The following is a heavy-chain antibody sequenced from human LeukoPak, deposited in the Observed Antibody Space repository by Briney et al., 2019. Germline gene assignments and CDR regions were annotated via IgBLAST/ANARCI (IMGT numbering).Heavy chain of an antibody. Sequence: IPGGSLRLSCAASGFTFSAYSMNWVRQAPGKGLEWVSSISSSSSYINYADSVKGRFTISRDNAKNSLYLQMNSLRAEDTAVYYCARDRVDWSHDVSDIWGQGTMVTVSS. CDR3: ARDRVDWSHDVSDI. CDR2: ISSSSSYI. D-gene: IGHD3-9*01. V-gene: IGHV3-21*01. CDR1: GFTFSAYS. J-gene: IGHJ3*02.